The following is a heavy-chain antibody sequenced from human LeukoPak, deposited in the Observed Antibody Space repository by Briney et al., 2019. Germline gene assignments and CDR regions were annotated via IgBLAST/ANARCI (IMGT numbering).Heavy chain of an antibody. CDR2: IYYSGST. D-gene: IGHD3-3*01. Sequence: PSETLSLTCAVSVYSISSGYYWGWIRQPPGKGLEWIGSIYYSGSTYYNPSLKSRVTISVDTSKNQFSLKLSSVTAADTAVYYCARSYYDFWSGYYWPYYFDYWGQGTLVTVSS. V-gene: IGHV4-38-2*01. CDR1: VYSISSGYY. J-gene: IGHJ4*02. CDR3: ARSYYDFWSGYYWPYYFDY.